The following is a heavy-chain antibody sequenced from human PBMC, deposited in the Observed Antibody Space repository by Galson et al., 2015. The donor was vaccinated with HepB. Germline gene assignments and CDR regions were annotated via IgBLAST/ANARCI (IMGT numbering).Heavy chain of an antibody. CDR2: IYFTGSA. CDR3: ARHSGDVLTGFSN. D-gene: IGHD3-9*01. J-gene: IGHJ4*02. CDR1: SGSISSFY. V-gene: IGHV4-59*08. Sequence: ETLSLTCTVSSGSISSFYWSWIRQPPGRGLEWIAYIYFTGSANYNPSLRSRVTISVDTSKNQFTLKLSSVTAADTAMYYCARHSGDVLTGFSNWGQGTLVTVSS.